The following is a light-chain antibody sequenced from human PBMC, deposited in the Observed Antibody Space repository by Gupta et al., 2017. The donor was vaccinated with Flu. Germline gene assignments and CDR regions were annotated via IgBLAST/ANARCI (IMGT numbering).Light chain of an antibody. Sequence: DIVMTQSPDSLAVSLGEKATINCKSSQSVLYSSNNKNYLAWYQQKPGQPPKLLIYWASTRESGVPDRISGSGSGTDFTLTISSLQAEDVALYYCQQYYSTPTFGQGTKLEIK. CDR3: QQYYSTPT. CDR2: WAS. CDR1: QSVLYSSNNKNY. J-gene: IGKJ2*01. V-gene: IGKV4-1*01.